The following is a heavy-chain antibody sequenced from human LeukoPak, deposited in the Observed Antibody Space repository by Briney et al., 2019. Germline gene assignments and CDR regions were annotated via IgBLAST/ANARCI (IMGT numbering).Heavy chain of an antibody. CDR1: GGSISSRDYY. CDR3: ARGRPFGDYFDY. J-gene: IGHJ4*02. V-gene: IGHV4-61*02. Sequence: PSETLSLTCTVSGGSISSRDYYWCWIRQSAGKGLEWIGRLNPSGATFFNPSLRSRLTMSLDPSESQFSLKLSSVTAEDTALYYCARGRPFGDYFDYWGQGALFTVSS. D-gene: IGHD3-10*01. CDR2: LNPSGAT.